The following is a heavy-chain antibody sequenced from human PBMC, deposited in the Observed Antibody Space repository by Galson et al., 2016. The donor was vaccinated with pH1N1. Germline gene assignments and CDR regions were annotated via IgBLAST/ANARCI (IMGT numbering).Heavy chain of an antibody. CDR3: AGSSPYFYYHVGV. Sequence: SLRLSCAVSGYMFSSYGMHWVRQAPGKGLEWVAFIRYDGSEKYYADSVKGRFTISRDNSMSTLYVQMDSLRAEDTAVYYCAGSSPYFYYHVGVWGKGTTVTVSS. D-gene: IGHD6-25*01. V-gene: IGHV3-30*02. CDR2: IRYDGSEK. CDR1: GYMFSSYG. J-gene: IGHJ6*03.